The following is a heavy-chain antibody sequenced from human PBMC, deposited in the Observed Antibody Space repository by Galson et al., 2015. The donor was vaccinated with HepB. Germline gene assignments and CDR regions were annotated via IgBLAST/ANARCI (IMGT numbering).Heavy chain of an antibody. CDR3: TMRVYDFWSGYFVAR. Sequence: SLRLSCAASGFTFGDYAMSWFRQAPGKGLEWVGFIRSKAYGGTTEYAASVKGRFTISRDDSKSIAYLQMNSLKTEDTAVYYCTMRVYDFWSGYFVARWGQGTLVTVSS. CDR1: GFTFGDYA. CDR2: IRSKAYGGTT. J-gene: IGHJ5*02. D-gene: IGHD3-3*01. V-gene: IGHV3-49*03.